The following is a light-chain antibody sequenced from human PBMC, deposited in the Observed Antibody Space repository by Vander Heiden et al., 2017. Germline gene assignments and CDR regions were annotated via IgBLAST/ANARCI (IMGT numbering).Light chain of an antibody. J-gene: IGKJ2*02. V-gene: IGKV1-27*01. CDR3: QKYNSAPCT. CDR1: QGISSY. CDR2: AAS. Sequence: DIQMTQSPSSLSASVGDRVTITCRASQGISSYLDWYQQKPGKAPKLLIYAASTFQSGVPSRFSGSGSGTDFTLTISSLQPEDVATYYCQKYNSAPCTFGQGTKLEIK.